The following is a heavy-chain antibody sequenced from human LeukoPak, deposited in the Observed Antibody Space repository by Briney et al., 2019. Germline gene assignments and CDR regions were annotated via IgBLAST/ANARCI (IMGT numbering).Heavy chain of an antibody. Sequence: GGSLRLSCAASGFTFSTYAMNWVRQGPGKGLEWVAYISSTYEIHYADSVKGRFTISRDNSKNTLYLQMNSLRAEDTAVYYCARDSERPFDYWGQGTLVTVSS. J-gene: IGHJ4*02. CDR3: ARDSERPFDY. V-gene: IGHV3-48*01. CDR1: GFTFSTYA. CDR2: ISSTYEI. D-gene: IGHD1-1*01.